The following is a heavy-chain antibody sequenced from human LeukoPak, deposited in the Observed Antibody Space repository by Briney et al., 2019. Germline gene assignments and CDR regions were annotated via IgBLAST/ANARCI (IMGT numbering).Heavy chain of an antibody. Sequence: GGSLRLSCAASGFTFYTYSMNWVRQAPGKGLEWVSSISSSGTYTYYADSVKGRFTISRDNAKNSLYLQMSSLTAEDTALYYCARDQGYDCWGQGTPVTVSS. J-gene: IGHJ4*02. CDR3: ARDQGYDC. D-gene: IGHD5-12*01. V-gene: IGHV3-21*01. CDR2: ISSSGTYT. CDR1: GFTFYTYS.